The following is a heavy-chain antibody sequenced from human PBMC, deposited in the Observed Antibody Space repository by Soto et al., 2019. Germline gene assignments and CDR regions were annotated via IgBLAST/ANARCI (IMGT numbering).Heavy chain of an antibody. CDR1: GFTFSSYS. J-gene: IGHJ6*02. Sequence: GGSLRLSCAASGFTFSSYSMNWVRQAPGKGLEWVSSISSSSSYIYYADSVKGRFTISRDNAKKSLYLQMNSLRAEDTAVYYCARAMTGYYGMDVWGQGTTVTVSS. CDR2: ISSSSSYI. CDR3: ARAMTGYYGMDV. V-gene: IGHV3-21*01.